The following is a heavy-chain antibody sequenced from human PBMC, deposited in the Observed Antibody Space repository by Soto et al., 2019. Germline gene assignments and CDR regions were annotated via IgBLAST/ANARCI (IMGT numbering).Heavy chain of an antibody. CDR2: INHSGST. J-gene: IGHJ4*02. V-gene: IGHV4-34*01. CDR3: ARGLRQPRGH. CDR1: GGSFSGYY. D-gene: IGHD3-10*01. Sequence: QVQLQQWGAGLLKPSETLSLTCAVYGGSFSGYYWSWIRQPPGKELEWIGEINHSGSTNYNPSLKSRVTISVDTSKNQFSLKLSSVTAADTAVYYCARGLRQPRGHWGQGTLVTVSS.